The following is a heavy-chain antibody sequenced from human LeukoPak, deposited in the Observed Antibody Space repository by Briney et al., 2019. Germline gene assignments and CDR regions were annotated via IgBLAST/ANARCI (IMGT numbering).Heavy chain of an antibody. Sequence: GGSLRLSSAASVVTFSGNWMGSVRQGPGKGLWHMANIKHEGRVKYYVDSVKGRVTISREKAKYSLYLKMISLRCEDTAVYYCARGPYGGAVAGTGTSYYYCCYMDVWGKGTTVTVSS. CDR3: ARGPYGGAVAGTGTSYYYCCYMDV. J-gene: IGHJ6*03. CDR2: IKHEGRVK. CDR1: VVTFSGNW. D-gene: IGHD6-19*01. V-gene: IGHV3-7*01.